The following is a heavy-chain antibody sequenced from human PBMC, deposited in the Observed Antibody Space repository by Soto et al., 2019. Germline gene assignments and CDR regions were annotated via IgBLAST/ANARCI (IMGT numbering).Heavy chain of an antibody. CDR1: GGSISRGGYY. CDR2: IYYSGST. J-gene: IGHJ4*02. D-gene: IGHD5-12*01. CDR3: AREGGAGYGFDY. V-gene: IGHV4-31*03. Sequence: SETLSLTCTVSGGSISRGGYYWSWIRQHPGKGLEWIGYIYYSGSTYYNPSLKSRVTISVDTSKNQFSLKLSSVTAADTAVYYCAREGGAGYGFDYWGQGTLVTVSS.